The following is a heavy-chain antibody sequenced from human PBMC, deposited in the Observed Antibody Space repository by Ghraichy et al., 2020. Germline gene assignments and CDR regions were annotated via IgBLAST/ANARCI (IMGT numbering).Heavy chain of an antibody. J-gene: IGHJ4*01. CDR1: GFTFSNYW. CDR3: ARDSGRFFIDF. CDR2: IKPDGSIK. D-gene: IGHD6-19*01. Sequence: RGSLRLSCTASGFTFSNYWMTWVRQAPGKRLEWVANIKPDGSIKSCVDSVKGRFTISRDNAKNSLYLLMNSLRTEDTAVYYCARDSGRFFIDFWGHGTLLTVSS. V-gene: IGHV3-7*05.